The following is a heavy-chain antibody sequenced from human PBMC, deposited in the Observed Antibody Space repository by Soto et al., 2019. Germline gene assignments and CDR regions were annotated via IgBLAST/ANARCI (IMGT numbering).Heavy chain of an antibody. V-gene: IGHV4-61*01. CDR3: ARVYPGIAVAGPFDY. D-gene: IGHD6-19*01. J-gene: IGHJ4*02. Sequence: KPSETLSLTCTVSGGSVSSGSYYWSWIRQPPGKGLEWIGYIYYSGSTNYNPSLKSRVTISVDTSKNQFSLKLSSVTAADTAVYYCARVYPGIAVAGPFDYWGQGTLVTVSS. CDR1: GGSVSSGSYY. CDR2: IYYSGST.